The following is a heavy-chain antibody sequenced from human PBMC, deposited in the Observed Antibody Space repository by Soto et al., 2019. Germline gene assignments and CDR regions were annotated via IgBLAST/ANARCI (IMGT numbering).Heavy chain of an antibody. V-gene: IGHV4-59*01. CDR3: ARAHDILTGYDY. J-gene: IGHJ4*02. CDR2: IYYSGST. D-gene: IGHD3-9*01. CDR1: GGSISSYY. Sequence: PSETLSLTCTVSGGSISSYYWSWIRQPPGKGLEWIGYIYYSGSTNYNPSLKSRVTISVDTSKNQFSLKLSSVTAADTAVYYRARAHDILTGYDYWGQGTLVTVSS.